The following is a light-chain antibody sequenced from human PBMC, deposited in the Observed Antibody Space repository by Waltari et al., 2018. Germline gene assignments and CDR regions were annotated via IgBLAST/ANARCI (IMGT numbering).Light chain of an antibody. Sequence: EIVLTQSPGTLSCSPGERATLSCRASTSVSRALAWYQQNPGQAPRLLIYGASNRATGIPDRFSGSGSGTDFSLIISRLEPEDFAVYYCQHYVSLPVTFGQGTKVEIK. CDR2: GAS. CDR3: QHYVSLPVT. J-gene: IGKJ1*01. CDR1: TSVSRA. V-gene: IGKV3-20*01.